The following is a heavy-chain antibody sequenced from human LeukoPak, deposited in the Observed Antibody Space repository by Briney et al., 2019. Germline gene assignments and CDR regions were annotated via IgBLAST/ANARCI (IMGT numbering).Heavy chain of an antibody. CDR1: GGSISSSTYY. J-gene: IGHJ4*02. CDR2: IYYSGST. V-gene: IGHV4-39*07. CDR3: ARVPGTTPFDY. Sequence: AETLSLTCTVSGGSISSSTYYWGWIRQPPGKGLEWIGSIYYSGSTYYNPSLKSRVTISVETSKNQFSLKVSSVTAADTAVYFCARVPGTTPFDYWGQGTLVTVSS. D-gene: IGHD1-1*01.